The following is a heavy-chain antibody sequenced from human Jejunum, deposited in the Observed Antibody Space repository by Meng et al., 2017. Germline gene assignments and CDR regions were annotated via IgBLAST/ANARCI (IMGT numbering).Heavy chain of an antibody. CDR3: ARGVGDIRFGFDY. CDR2: IYHSGRS. D-gene: IGHD3-16*01. V-gene: IGHV4-4*02. CDR1: GDSISSTSW. Sequence: QVHLQESGPGLVKPSGTLSLTCEVSGDSISSTSWWDWLRPPPGKGLEWIGEIYHSGRSNFIPSLKSRVSISLDESKNQFSLTLNSVTAADTAVYYCARGVGDIRFGFDYWGQGILVTVSS. J-gene: IGHJ4*02.